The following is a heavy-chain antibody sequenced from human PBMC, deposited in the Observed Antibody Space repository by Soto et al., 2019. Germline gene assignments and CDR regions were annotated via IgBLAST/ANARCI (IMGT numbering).Heavy chain of an antibody. V-gene: IGHV3-30*18. CDR2: ISSDGRTT. J-gene: IGHJ4*01. CDR1: GFTFSRFG. CDR3: AKEIAVAGDLDY. D-gene: IGHD6-19*01. Sequence: GGSLRLSCLASGFTFSRFGIHWVRQAPGKGLQWVGVISSDGRTTYYADSLKGRITISRDNSKNTLFLQMDSLRPEDTAVYYCAKEIAVAGDLDYWGHGTLVTVS.